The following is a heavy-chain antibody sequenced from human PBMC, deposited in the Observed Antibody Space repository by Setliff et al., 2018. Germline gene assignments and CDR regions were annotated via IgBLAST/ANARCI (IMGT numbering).Heavy chain of an antibody. Sequence: SETLSLTCTVSGGSISSSIYYWGWIRQPPGKGLEWIGSFYYSGSTYYNPSLKSRFTISRDNGKNSLHLQMNGLRADDTAVYYCARDGGTGDSGTYFNIGFDSWGQGTQVTVSS. J-gene: IGHJ5*01. CDR2: FYYSGST. CDR3: ARDGGTGDSGTYFNIGFDS. V-gene: IGHV4-39*06. D-gene: IGHD3-10*01. CDR1: GGSISSSIYY.